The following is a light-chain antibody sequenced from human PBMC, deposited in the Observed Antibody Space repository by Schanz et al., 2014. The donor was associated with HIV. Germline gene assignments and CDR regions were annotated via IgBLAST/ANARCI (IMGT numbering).Light chain of an antibody. CDR1: SSDVGDYNY. Sequence: QSALTQPASVSGSPGQSVTISCTGTSSDVGDYNYVSWYQQHPGKAPKLMIYDVSNRPSGVSNRFSGSKSGNTASLTISGLQSDDEADYFCCSFAGSNSLLFGGGTKLTVL. J-gene: IGLJ2*01. CDR3: CSFAGSNSLL. CDR2: DVS. V-gene: IGLV2-14*01.